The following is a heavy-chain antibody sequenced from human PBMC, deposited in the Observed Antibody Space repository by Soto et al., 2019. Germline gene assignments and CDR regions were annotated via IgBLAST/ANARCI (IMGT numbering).Heavy chain of an antibody. V-gene: IGHV4-34*01. D-gene: IGHD3-3*01. J-gene: IGHJ4*02. Sequence: PSATLSLTCAVYGGSFSGYYWSWIRQPPGKGLEWIGEINHSGSTNYNPSLKSRVTISVDTSKNQFSLKLSSVTAADTALYYCARSYYDFWSGSSPRTFDYWGQGTLVTVSS. CDR1: GGSFSGYY. CDR3: ARSYYDFWSGSSPRTFDY. CDR2: INHSGST.